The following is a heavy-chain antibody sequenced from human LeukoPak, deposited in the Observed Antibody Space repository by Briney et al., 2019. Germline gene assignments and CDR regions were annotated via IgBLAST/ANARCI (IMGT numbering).Heavy chain of an antibody. D-gene: IGHD3-22*01. CDR1: GGSFSGYY. CDR2: INHSGST. CDR3: ARLKRLVGYYYDSSGYYYEH. V-gene: IGHV4-34*01. Sequence: SETLSLTCAAYGGSFSGYYWSWIRQPPGKGLEWIGVINHSGSTNYNQSLKSRVTISVDKSKNQFSLKMSSVTAADTAVYYCARLKRLVGYYYDSSGYYYEHWGQGTLVTVSS. J-gene: IGHJ1*01.